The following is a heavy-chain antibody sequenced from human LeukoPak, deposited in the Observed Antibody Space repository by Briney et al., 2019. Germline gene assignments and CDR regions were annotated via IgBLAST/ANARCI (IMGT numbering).Heavy chain of an antibody. Sequence: ASVKVSCKASGYTFTSYYMHWVRQAPGQGLEGMGIINPSGGSTSYAQKFQGRVTMTRDTSTSTVYMELSSLRSEDTAVYYCAGAKDRIVATIRQSDAFDIWGQGTMVTVSS. CDR2: INPSGGST. CDR3: AGAKDRIVATIRQSDAFDI. V-gene: IGHV1-46*01. J-gene: IGHJ3*02. CDR1: GYTFTSYY. D-gene: IGHD5-12*01.